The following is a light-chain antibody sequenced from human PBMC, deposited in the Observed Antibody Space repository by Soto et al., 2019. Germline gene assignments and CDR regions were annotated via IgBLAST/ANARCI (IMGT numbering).Light chain of an antibody. Sequence: QSALTQPASVSGSPGQSITISCTGTSSDVGGYNYVFWYQQHPGKAPKLMIYDVSNRPSGVSSRFSGSKSGNTASLTISGLQAEDEADYYCSSYTGSSTLGLVFGGGTKLTVL. CDR2: DVS. J-gene: IGLJ2*01. V-gene: IGLV2-14*01. CDR3: SSYTGSSTLGLV. CDR1: SSDVGGYNY.